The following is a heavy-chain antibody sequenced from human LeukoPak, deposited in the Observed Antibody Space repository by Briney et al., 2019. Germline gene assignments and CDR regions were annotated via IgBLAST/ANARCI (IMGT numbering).Heavy chain of an antibody. D-gene: IGHD3-10*01. CDR1: GFTFSSYW. Sequence: GGSLRLSCAASGFTFSSYWMKWVRQAPGKGLEWVTNIKEDGSEKYYADSVKGRFTISRDNAKNSLYLQMNSLRVEDTAVYYCTIDSWELRGYWGQGTLVTASS. CDR2: IKEDGSEK. V-gene: IGHV3-7*01. CDR3: TIDSWELRGY. J-gene: IGHJ4*02.